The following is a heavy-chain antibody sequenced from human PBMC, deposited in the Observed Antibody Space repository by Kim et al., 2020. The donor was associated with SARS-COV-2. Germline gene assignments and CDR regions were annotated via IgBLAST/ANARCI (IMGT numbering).Heavy chain of an antibody. CDR2: IYYSGST. V-gene: IGHV4-31*03. CDR3: ARATTTIFGVVSEFDY. CDR1: GGSISSGGYY. Sequence: SETLSLTCTVSGGSISSGGYYWSWIRQHPGKGLEWIGNIYYSGSTYYNPSLKSRVTISVDPSKNQFSLKLSSVTAADTAVYYCARATTTIFGVVSEFDYWGQGTLVTVSS. J-gene: IGHJ4*02. D-gene: IGHD3-3*01.